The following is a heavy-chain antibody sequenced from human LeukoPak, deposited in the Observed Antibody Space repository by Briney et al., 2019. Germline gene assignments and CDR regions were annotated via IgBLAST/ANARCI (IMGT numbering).Heavy chain of an antibody. CDR3: ARDPGLNNYYYYYMDV. CDR2: ISSSGST. CDR1: GDSISSGDYY. Sequence: SQTLSLTCTVSGDSISSGDYYWSWIRQPAGKGLEWIGRISSSGSTNYNPSLKSRVTISVDTSKNQFSLKLSSVTAADTAVYYCARDPGLNNYYYYYMDVWGKGITVTISS. J-gene: IGHJ6*03. V-gene: IGHV4-61*02. D-gene: IGHD3/OR15-3a*01.